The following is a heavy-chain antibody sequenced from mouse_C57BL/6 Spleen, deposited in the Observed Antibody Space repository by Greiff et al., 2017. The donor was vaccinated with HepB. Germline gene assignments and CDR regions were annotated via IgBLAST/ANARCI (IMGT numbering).Heavy chain of an antibody. J-gene: IGHJ3*01. CDR2: IDPETGGT. D-gene: IGHD4-1*01. CDR1: GYTFTDYE. V-gene: IGHV1-15*01. Sequence: VQRVESGAELVRPGASVTLSCKASGYTFTDYEMHWVKQTPVHGLEWIGAIDPETGGTAYNQKFKGKAILTADKSSSTAYMELRSLTSEDSAVYYCTRQGNWAFAYWGQGTLVTVSA. CDR3: TRQGNWAFAY.